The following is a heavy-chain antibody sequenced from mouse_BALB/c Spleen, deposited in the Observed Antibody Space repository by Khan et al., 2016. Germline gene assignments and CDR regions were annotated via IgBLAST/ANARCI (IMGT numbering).Heavy chain of an antibody. CDR3: ARYPYYYAMDY. CDR1: GYSITSDYA. V-gene: IGHV3-2*02. Sequence: VQLQQSGPGLVKPSQSLSLTCTVTGYSITSDYAWNWIRQFPGNKLEWMGYISYSGSTSYNPSLKSRISITRDTSKNQFFLQLNSVTTEDTATYYCARYPYYYAMDYWGQGTSVTVSS. CDR2: ISYSGST. J-gene: IGHJ4*01.